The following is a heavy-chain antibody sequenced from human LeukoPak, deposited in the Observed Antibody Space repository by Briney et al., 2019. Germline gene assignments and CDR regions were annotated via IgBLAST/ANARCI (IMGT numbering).Heavy chain of an antibody. D-gene: IGHD5-18*01. CDR2: ISYDGSNK. CDR1: GFTFSSYG. J-gene: IGHJ4*02. V-gene: IGHV3-30*03. Sequence: QSGGSLRLSCAASGFTFSSYGMHWVRQAPGKGLEWVAVISYDGSNKYYADSVKGRFTISRDNSKNTLYLQMNSLRGEDTAFYYCARDLAYSRLDYWGQGMLVTVSS. CDR3: ARDLAYSRLDY.